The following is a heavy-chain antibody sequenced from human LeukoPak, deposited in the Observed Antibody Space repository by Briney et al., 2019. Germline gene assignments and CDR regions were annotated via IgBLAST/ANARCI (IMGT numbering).Heavy chain of an antibody. D-gene: IGHD4-11*01. CDR3: ARDGSNFDPFDY. Sequence: GGSLRLSCAASGLTFSSHEMNWVRQAPGKGLEWVSYISGSGSSIDYTESVEGRFTISRDNARNSLYLQMNSLRAEDTAAYYCARDGSNFDPFDYWGQGTLVTVSS. J-gene: IGHJ4*02. V-gene: IGHV3-48*03. CDR1: GLTFSSHE. CDR2: ISGSGSSI.